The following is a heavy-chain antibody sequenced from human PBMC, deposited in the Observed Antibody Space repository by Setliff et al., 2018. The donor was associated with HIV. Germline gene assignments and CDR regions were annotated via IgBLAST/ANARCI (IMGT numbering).Heavy chain of an antibody. V-gene: IGHV3-74*01. CDR2: VNRDGSST. CDR1: GFTFDRFW. Sequence: AGGSLRLSCAASGFTFDRFWMHWVRQAPGKGLVWVSRVNRDGSSTTYADSVKDRFTISRDNAKNTLYLQMNSLRGEDTGVYYCHSGYDTEEQSYFDYWGQGALVTVS. D-gene: IGHD5-12*01. CDR3: HSGYDTEEQSYFDY. J-gene: IGHJ4*02.